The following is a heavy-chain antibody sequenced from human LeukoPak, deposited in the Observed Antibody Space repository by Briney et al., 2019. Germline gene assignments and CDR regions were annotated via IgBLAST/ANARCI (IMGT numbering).Heavy chain of an antibody. D-gene: IGHD3-16*02. J-gene: IGHJ5*02. Sequence: ASVKVSCKASGCTFTSYYMHWVRQAPGQGLEWMGIINPSGGSTSYAQKFQGRVTMTRDTSTSTVYMELSSLRSEDTAVYYCARGHYVWGSYRYGPPSPWGQGTLVTVSS. CDR2: INPSGGST. CDR3: ARGHYVWGSYRYGPPSP. V-gene: IGHV1-46*01. CDR1: GCTFTSYY.